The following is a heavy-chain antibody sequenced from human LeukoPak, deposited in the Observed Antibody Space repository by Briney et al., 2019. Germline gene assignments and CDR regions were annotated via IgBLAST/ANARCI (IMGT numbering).Heavy chain of an antibody. CDR1: GVSINSYY. J-gene: IGHJ4*02. Sequence: SETLSLTCSVSGVSINSYYWSWIRQPPGKGLEWFGYIYYSGNTNYNPSLKSRVTISVDTSKNQISLKLSAVTAADTSVYYFAGHEYDSSGYYYFDYWGQGTLVTVSS. V-gene: IGHV4-59*08. CDR3: AGHEYDSSGYYYFDY. D-gene: IGHD3-22*01. CDR2: IYYSGNT.